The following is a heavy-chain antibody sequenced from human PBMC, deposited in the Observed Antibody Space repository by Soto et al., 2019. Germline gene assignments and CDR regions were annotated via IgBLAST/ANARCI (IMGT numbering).Heavy chain of an antibody. V-gene: IGHV5-51*01. CDR2: IYPGDSDT. Sequence: PGESLKISCKGSGYSFTSYWIGWVRQMPGKGLEWMGIIYPGDSDTRYSPSFQGQVTISADKSISTAYLQWSSLKASDTAMYYCARHRLIFWSGYYRGPYYYYMDVWGKGTTVTVSS. CDR1: GYSFTSYW. CDR3: ARHRLIFWSGYYRGPYYYYMDV. D-gene: IGHD3-3*01. J-gene: IGHJ6*03.